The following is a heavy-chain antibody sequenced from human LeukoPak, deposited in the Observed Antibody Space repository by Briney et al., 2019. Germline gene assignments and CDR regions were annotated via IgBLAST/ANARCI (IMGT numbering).Heavy chain of an antibody. D-gene: IGHD1-14*01. CDR2: TSSDGGLK. J-gene: IGHJ4*02. CDR1: GFIFASYD. V-gene: IGHV3-30*03. Sequence: GGSLRLSCAASGFIFASYDMHWVRQAPDKGLEWVAVTSSDGGLKFYADSVKGRFTISRDNSKNTLFLQMNSLRPEDTAVYSCARDPVSDKPDYFDDWGQGTLVTVSS. CDR3: ARDPVSDKPDYFDD.